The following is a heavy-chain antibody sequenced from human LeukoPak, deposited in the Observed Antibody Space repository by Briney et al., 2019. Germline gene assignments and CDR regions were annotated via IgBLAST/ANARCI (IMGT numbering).Heavy chain of an antibody. V-gene: IGHV3-23*01. CDR1: GFTLSSYA. J-gene: IGHJ4*02. CDR2: ISGSGGST. D-gene: IGHD4-17*01. Sequence: GGSLRLSCAASGFTLSSYAMSWVRQAPGKGLEWVSAISGSGGSTYYADSVKGRFTISRDNSKNTLYLQMNSLRAEDTAVYYCAKDFDYGDWREAYWGQGTLVTVSS. CDR3: AKDFDYGDWREAY.